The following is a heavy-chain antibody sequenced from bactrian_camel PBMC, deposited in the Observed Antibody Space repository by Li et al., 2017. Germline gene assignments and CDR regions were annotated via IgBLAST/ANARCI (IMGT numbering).Heavy chain of an antibody. CDR1: GYRFRANC. J-gene: IGHJ6*01. V-gene: IGHV3-3*01. CDR2: SWASGGGQT. D-gene: IGHD2*01. CDR3: AARGPYCYTKLSVRDFTY. Sequence: HVQLVESGGNSVQAGGTLNLSCAVSGYRFRANCMGWFRQAPGKEREGVAISWASGGGQTFYGDSVKGRFAISQDNAKDMVYLQMNNLKPEDTAMYYSAARGPYCYTKLSVRDFTYWGQGTQVTVS.